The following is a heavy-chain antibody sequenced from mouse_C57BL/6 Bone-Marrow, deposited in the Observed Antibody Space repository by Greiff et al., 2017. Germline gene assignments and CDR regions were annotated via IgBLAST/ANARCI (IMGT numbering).Heavy chain of an antibody. CDR3: ARYTSYAFYAMDY. CDR2: IRNKANGYTT. J-gene: IGHJ4*01. D-gene: IGHD6-5*01. CDR1: GFTFTDYY. Sequence: EVQRVESGGGLVQPGGSLSLSCAASGFTFTDYYMSWVRQPPGKALEWLGFIRNKANGYTTEYSASVKGWFTISRDNSQSILYLQMNALIAEDSATYYCARYTSYAFYAMDYWGQGTSVTVSS. V-gene: IGHV7-3*01.